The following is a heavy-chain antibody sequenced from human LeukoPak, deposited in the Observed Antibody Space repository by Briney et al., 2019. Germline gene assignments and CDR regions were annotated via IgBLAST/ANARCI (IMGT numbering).Heavy chain of an antibody. V-gene: IGHV3-30*18. J-gene: IGHJ4*02. D-gene: IGHD5-12*01. CDR1: GFTFSSYG. CDR2: ISYDGSNK. Sequence: PGGSLRLSCAASGFTFSSYGMHWVRQAPGKGLEWVAVISYDGSNKYYANSVKGRFTISRDNSRNTLYLEMNSLRPEDTAVYYCAKDRRILAVFDYWSQGTLVTVSS. CDR3: AKDRRILAVFDY.